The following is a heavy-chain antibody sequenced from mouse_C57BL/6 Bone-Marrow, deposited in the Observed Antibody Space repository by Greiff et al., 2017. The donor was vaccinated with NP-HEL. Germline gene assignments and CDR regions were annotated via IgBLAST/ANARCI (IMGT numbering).Heavy chain of an antibody. CDR2: IDPSDSYT. Sequence: QLQQPGAELVKPGASVKLSCKASGYTFTSYWMQWVKQRPGQGLEWIGEIDPSDSYTNYNQKFKGKATLTVDTSSSTAYMQLSSLTSEDSAVYYCARTALAMDYWGQGTSVTVSS. V-gene: IGHV1-50*01. D-gene: IGHD3-2*01. J-gene: IGHJ4*01. CDR1: GYTFTSYW. CDR3: ARTALAMDY.